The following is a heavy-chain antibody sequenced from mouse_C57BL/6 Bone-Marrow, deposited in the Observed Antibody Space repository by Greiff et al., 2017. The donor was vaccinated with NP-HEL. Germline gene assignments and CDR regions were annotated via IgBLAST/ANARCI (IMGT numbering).Heavy chain of an antibody. V-gene: IGHV5-6*02. Sequence: DVKLVESGGDLVKPGGSLKLSCAASGFTFSSYGMSWVRQTPDKRLEWVATISSGGSYTYYPDSVKGRFTISRDNAKNTLYLQMSSRKSEDTAMYYCARRGYYAMDYWGQGTSVTVSS. J-gene: IGHJ4*01. CDR1: GFTFSSYG. CDR3: ARRGYYAMDY. CDR2: ISSGGSYT.